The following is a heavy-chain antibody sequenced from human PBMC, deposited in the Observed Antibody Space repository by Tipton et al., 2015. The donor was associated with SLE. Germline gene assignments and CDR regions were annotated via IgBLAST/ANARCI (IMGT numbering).Heavy chain of an antibody. CDR3: ARSGDYSGIYYYGFDV. Sequence: TLSLTCTVSGGSISGTSYYWGWIRQPPGKGLEWIGSIYYTGTMYYNPSLKSRVTMSVDTDKRQFSLRLTSVTAADTAVYYCARSGDYSGIYYYGFDVWGQGTTVTVSS. D-gene: IGHD4-11*01. J-gene: IGHJ6*02. CDR2: IYYTGTM. V-gene: IGHV4-39*07. CDR1: GGSISGTSYY.